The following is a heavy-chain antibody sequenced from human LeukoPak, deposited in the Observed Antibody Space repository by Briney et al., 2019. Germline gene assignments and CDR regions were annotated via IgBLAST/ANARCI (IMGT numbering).Heavy chain of an antibody. CDR1: GFTFSSYG. CDR3: ARDLLLWFGELSGGSDY. J-gene: IGHJ4*02. D-gene: IGHD3-10*01. CDR2: LWYDGSHK. Sequence: GESLRLSCAASGFTFSSYGMHWVRQAPGKGLEWVADLWYDGSHKYCADSVKGRFTISRDNSKNTLHLQMNSLRAEDTAVYYCARDLLLWFGELSGGSDYWGQGTLVTVSS. V-gene: IGHV3-33*01.